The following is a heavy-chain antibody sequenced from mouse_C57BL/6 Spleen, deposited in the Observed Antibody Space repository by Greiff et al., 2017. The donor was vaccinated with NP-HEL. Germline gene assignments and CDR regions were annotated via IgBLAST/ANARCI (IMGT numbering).Heavy chain of an antibody. J-gene: IGHJ2*01. CDR2: INPNNGGT. V-gene: IGHV1-26*01. CDR1: GYTFTDYY. D-gene: IGHD1-1*01. Sequence: EVQLQQSGPELVKPGASVKISCKASGYTFTDYYMNWVKQSHGKSLEWIGDINPNNGGTSYNQKFKGKATLTVDKSSSTAYMELRSLTSEDSAVYYCASSGSNDYWGQGTTLTVSS. CDR3: ASSGSNDY.